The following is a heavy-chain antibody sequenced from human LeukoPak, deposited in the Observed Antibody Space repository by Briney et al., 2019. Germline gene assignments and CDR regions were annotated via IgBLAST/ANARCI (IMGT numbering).Heavy chain of an antibody. J-gene: IGHJ4*02. CDR1: GFAFSSYG. CDR3: ARDPRYYYDSSGYSY. Sequence: QPGGSLRLSCAASGFAFSSYGMYWVRQAPGKGLEWVAVIWYDGSNKYYADSVKGRFTISRDNSKNTLYLQMNSLRAEDTAVYYCARDPRYYYDSSGYSYWGQGTLVTVSS. CDR2: IWYDGSNK. D-gene: IGHD3-22*01. V-gene: IGHV3-33*01.